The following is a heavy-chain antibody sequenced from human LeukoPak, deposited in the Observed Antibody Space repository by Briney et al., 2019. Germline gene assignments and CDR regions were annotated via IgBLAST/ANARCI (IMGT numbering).Heavy chain of an antibody. CDR1: GFTFSSYW. CDR3: ARIVVVAATPYYYYGMDV. CDR2: IKQDGSEK. Sequence: GGSLRLSCAASGFTFSSYWMSWVRQAPGKGLEWVANIKQDGSEKYYVDSVKGRFTMSRDNAKNSLYLQMNSLRAEDTAVYYCARIVVVAATPYYYYGMDVWGQGTTVTVSS. V-gene: IGHV3-7*01. J-gene: IGHJ6*02. D-gene: IGHD2-15*01.